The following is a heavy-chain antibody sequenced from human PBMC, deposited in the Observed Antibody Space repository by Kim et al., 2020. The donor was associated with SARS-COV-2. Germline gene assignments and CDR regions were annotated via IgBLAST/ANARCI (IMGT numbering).Heavy chain of an antibody. CDR3: AKDEYYISSLYH. CDR2: ISWNSGSV. D-gene: IGHD3-10*01. J-gene: IGHJ4*02. CDR1: GFTFGDYS. Sequence: GGSLRLSCIASGFTFGDYSMHWVRQPPGKGLEWVSDISWNSGSVGYADSVKGRFTISRDNAKNSLYLQMNSLRPEDTAFYYCAKDEYYISSLYHWGQGTL. V-gene: IGHV3-9*01.